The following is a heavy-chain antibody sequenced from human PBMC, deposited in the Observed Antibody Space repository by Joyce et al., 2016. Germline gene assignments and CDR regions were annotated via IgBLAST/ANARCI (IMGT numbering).Heavy chain of an antibody. V-gene: IGHV3-7*01. CDR2: IKQDGSGK. Sequence: EVKLVESGGGLVQPGGSLSLSCEASGFTFGTYWMSWVRQVPGKGLEWVANIKQDGSGKYYVEAVKGRFTISRDNAKNSLYLQMNSLRAEDTAVYYCARDVHVVVTAGYYYGMDVWGQGATVTVSS. D-gene: IGHD2-2*01. J-gene: IGHJ6*02. CDR3: ARDVHVVVTAGYYYGMDV. CDR1: GFTFGTYW.